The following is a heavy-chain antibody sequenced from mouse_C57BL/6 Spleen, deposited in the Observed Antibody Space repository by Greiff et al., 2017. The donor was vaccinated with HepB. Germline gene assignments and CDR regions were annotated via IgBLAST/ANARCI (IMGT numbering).Heavy chain of an antibody. J-gene: IGHJ2*01. CDR1: GYAFSSYW. Sequence: VQLQQSGAELVKPGASVKISCKASGYAFSSYWMNWVKQRPGQGLEWIGQIYPGDGGTNYNGKFKGKATLTADKSSSTAYMQLRSLTSEDYAVYFCARSGPYYGSSYGDYWGQGTTLTVSS. CDR3: ARSGPYYGSSYGDY. V-gene: IGHV1-80*01. CDR2: IYPGDGGT. D-gene: IGHD1-1*01.